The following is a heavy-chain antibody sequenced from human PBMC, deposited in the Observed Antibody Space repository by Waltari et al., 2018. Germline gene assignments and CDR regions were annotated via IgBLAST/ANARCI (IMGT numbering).Heavy chain of an antibody. CDR2: INRDGTA. J-gene: IGHJ6*02. D-gene: IGHD3-10*01. CDR3: ARVGDYHGSGRFGLDV. V-gene: IGHV4-34*01. Sequence: QAQLHQWGAGLLKPSETLSLTCAVPGGSCSGSFWSWIRQSPGKGLEWIGEINRDGTANYNPSLKSRVGMSVDTIKSQISLSLSSVTAADAAVYYCARVGDYHGSGRFGLDVWGRGTRVTVSS. CDR1: GGSCSGSF.